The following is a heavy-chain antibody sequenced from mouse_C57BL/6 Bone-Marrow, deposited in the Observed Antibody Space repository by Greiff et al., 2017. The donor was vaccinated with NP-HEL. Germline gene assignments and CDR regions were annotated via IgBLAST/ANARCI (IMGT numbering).Heavy chain of an antibody. V-gene: IGHV3-6*01. D-gene: IGHD2-3*01. CDR1: GYSITSGYY. CDR2: ISYDGSN. Sequence: VQLQQSGPGLVKPSQSLSLTCSVPGYSITSGYYWNWIRQFPGNKLEWMGYISYDGSNNYNPSLKNRISITRDTSKNQFFLKLNSVTTEDTATYYCARDLIYDGYLAWFAYWGQGTLVTVSA. CDR3: ARDLIYDGYLAWFAY. J-gene: IGHJ3*01.